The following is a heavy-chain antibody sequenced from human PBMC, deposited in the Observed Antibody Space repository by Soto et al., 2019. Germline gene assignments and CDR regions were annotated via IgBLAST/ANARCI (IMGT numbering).Heavy chain of an antibody. D-gene: IGHD3-3*01. Sequence: QVQLVESGGGVVQPGRSLRLSCAASGFTFSSYGMHWVRQAPGKGLEWVAVISYDGSNKYYADSVKGRFTISRDNSKNTLYLQMNSLRAEDTAVYYCAKGSQRFLKWYDAFDIWGQGTMVTVSS. CDR2: ISYDGSNK. V-gene: IGHV3-30*18. CDR3: AKGSQRFLKWYDAFDI. CDR1: GFTFSSYG. J-gene: IGHJ3*02.